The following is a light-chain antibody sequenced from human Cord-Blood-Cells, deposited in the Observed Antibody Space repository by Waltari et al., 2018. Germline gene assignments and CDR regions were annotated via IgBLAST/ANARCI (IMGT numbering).Light chain of an antibody. CDR2: GAS. Sequence: IVLTQSPGTLSLSPGERATLPCRASQSVSSSPLAWYQQKPGQAPRLLIYGASSRATGIPDRFSGSGSGTDFTLTISRLEPEDFAVYYCQQYGSSPLTFGGGTKVEIK. CDR1: QSVSSSP. CDR3: QQYGSSPLT. J-gene: IGKJ4*01. V-gene: IGKV3-20*01.